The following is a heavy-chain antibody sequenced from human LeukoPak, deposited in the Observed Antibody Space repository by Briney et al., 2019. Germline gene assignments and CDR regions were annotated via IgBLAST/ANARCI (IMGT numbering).Heavy chain of an antibody. V-gene: IGHV3-30-3*01. CDR1: GFTFSSYA. CDR3: ARAPLGYSSSGLPDY. Sequence: TGGSLRLSCAASGFTFSSYAMPWVRQAPGKGLEWVAVISYDGSNKYYADSVKGRFTISRDNSKNTLYLQMNSLRAEDTAVYYCARAPLGYSSSGLPDYWGQGTLVTVSS. D-gene: IGHD6-6*01. CDR2: ISYDGSNK. J-gene: IGHJ4*02.